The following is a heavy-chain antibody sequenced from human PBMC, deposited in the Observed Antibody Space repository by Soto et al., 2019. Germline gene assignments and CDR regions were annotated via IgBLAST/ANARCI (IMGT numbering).Heavy chain of an antibody. CDR3: AAGVTTFGY. CDR1: GTSLSGLP. Sequence: SVKVSCKVSGTSLSGLPMHWGRQAPGKGLEWMGSLDYEEGERSFAHRFQGRLTVTEGTSTDTAYMELSSLMSEDTAVYYCAAGVTTFGYWGQGTLGTVSS. J-gene: IGHJ4*02. V-gene: IGHV1-24*01. CDR2: LDYEEGER. D-gene: IGHD4-17*01.